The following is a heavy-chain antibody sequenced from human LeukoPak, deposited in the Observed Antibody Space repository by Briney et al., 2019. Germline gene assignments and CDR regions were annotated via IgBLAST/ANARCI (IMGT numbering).Heavy chain of an antibody. D-gene: IGHD4-11*01. Sequence: GGSLRLSCAASGFTFSNYLMSWVRQAPGKGLEWVANILEDGSEKYYVDSVKGRFTISRDNAKNSLFLQVNSLRAEDTAVYYCARGLPYNDAFDIWGQGTMVTVSS. CDR3: ARGLPYNDAFDI. J-gene: IGHJ3*02. V-gene: IGHV3-7*01. CDR2: ILEDGSEK. CDR1: GFTFSNYL.